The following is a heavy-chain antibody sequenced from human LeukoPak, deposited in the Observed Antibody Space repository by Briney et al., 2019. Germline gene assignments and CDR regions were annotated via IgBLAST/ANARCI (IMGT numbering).Heavy chain of an antibody. D-gene: IGHD3-22*01. CDR2: ISSSSSYI. V-gene: IGHV3-21*01. CDR3: ARGGSNYYDSSGYQGNFDY. J-gene: IGHJ4*02. Sequence: GGSLRLSCAASGFTFSSYSMNWVRQAPGKGLEWVSSISSSSSYIYYADSVKGRFTISRDNAKNSLYLQMNSLRAEDTAVYYCARGGSNYYDSSGYQGNFDYWGQGTLVTVSS. CDR1: GFTFSSYS.